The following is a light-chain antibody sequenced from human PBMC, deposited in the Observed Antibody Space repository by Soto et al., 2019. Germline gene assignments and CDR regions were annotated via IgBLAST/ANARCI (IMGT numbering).Light chain of an antibody. V-gene: IGLV1-40*01. CDR3: QSYDSSLSVV. CDR2: VNS. J-gene: IGLJ2*01. Sequence: QPVLTQPPSVSGAPGQRVTISCTGSSSNIEAGYDVHWYQQLPGTAPKLLIYVNSNRPSGVPDRFSGSKSGTSASLAITGLQAEDEADYYCQSYDSSLSVVFGGGTKVTVL. CDR1: SSNIEAGYD.